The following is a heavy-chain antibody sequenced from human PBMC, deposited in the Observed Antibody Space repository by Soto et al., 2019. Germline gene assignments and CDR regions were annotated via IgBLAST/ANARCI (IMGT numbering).Heavy chain of an antibody. CDR2: INVGNGNT. Sequence: ASVKVSCKASGYTFTDYAIHWVRQAPGQGLEWMGWINVGNGNTGHSRKFQGRVTNARDMSASTAYIEVTSLTSEDTAIYYCAREGAHYTPLDHWGQGTLVTVS. CDR1: GYTFTDYA. J-gene: IGHJ4*02. V-gene: IGHV1-3*01. CDR3: AREGAHYTPLDH. D-gene: IGHD2-15*01.